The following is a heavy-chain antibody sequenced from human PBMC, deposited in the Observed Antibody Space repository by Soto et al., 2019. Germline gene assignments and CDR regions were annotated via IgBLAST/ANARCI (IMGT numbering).Heavy chain of an antibody. CDR2: IIDSGAST. J-gene: IGHJ6*02. V-gene: IGHV3-23*01. CDR3: AKGRSYYYYYGVDV. CDR1: GFTFSSCA. Sequence: SGGSLRLSCAASGFTFSSCAMGWVRQAPGKGLEWVSDIIDSGASTYYADYVKGRFTISRDNSKSTLYLQMNSLRAEDTALYYCAKGRSYYYYYGVDVWGQGTTVTVSS.